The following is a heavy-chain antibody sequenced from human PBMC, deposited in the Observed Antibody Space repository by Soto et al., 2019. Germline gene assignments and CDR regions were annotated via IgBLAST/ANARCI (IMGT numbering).Heavy chain of an antibody. V-gene: IGHV3-64*01. J-gene: IGHJ6*03. CDR3: ARGYSGYDDYYMDV. D-gene: IGHD5-12*01. CDR2: ISSNGGST. CDR1: GLTFSSYA. Sequence: GGSLRLSCAASGLTFSSYAMHWVRQAPGKGLEYVSAISSNGGSTYYANSVKGRFTISRDNSKNTLYLQMGSLRAEDMAVYYCARGYSGYDDYYMDVWGKGTTVTVSS.